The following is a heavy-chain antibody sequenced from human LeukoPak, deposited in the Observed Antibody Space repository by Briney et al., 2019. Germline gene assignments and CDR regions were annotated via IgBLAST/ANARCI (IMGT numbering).Heavy chain of an antibody. Sequence: GGSLRLSCAASGFTFSSYGMSWVRQAPGKGLEWVSAISGSGGSTYYADSVKGRFTISRDNSKNTLYLQMNSLRAEDTAVYYCAKESVEVLRFLEWLVFYFDYWGQGTLVTVSS. CDR1: GFTFSSYG. D-gene: IGHD3-3*01. J-gene: IGHJ4*02. V-gene: IGHV3-23*01. CDR3: AKESVEVLRFLEWLVFYFDY. CDR2: ISGSGGST.